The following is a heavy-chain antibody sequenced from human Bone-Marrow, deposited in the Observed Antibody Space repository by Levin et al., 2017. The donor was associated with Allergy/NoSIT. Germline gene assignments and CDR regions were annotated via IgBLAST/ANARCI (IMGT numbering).Heavy chain of an antibody. CDR3: ARARGLPAAMGGTDNGFWSPYLYYMDV. CDR1: GYTFTSYG. D-gene: IGHD2-2*01. Sequence: ASVKVSCKASGYTFTSYGITWVRQAPGQGLEWMGWISAYNGNTNYAQKFQDRVTMTTDTSTRTAYMELRSLRSDDTAVYYCARARGLPAAMGGTDNGFWSPYLYYMDVWGKGTTVTVSS. J-gene: IGHJ6*03. V-gene: IGHV1-18*01. CDR2: ISAYNGNT.